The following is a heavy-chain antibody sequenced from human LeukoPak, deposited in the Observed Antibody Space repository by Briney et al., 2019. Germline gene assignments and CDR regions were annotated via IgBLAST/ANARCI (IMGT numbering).Heavy chain of an antibody. Sequence: SETLSLXCTVSGGSISSSSYSWGWSRQPPGKGPEWIGSIYYSGITYYNPSLKSRVTISVDTSKNQFSLKLSSVTAADTAVYYCARTLMGLRSPSFDYWGQGTLVTVSS. CDR3: ARTLMGLRSPSFDY. D-gene: IGHD5-12*01. V-gene: IGHV4-39*01. CDR1: GGSISSSSYS. CDR2: IYYSGIT. J-gene: IGHJ4*02.